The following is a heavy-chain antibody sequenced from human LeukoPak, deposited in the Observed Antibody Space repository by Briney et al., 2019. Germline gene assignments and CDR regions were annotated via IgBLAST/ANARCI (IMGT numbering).Heavy chain of an antibody. CDR2: ISGSGGST. J-gene: IGHJ4*02. D-gene: IGHD6-13*01. CDR3: AKVGQQHQKVDY. CDR1: GFTFSSYT. Sequence: PGGSLRLSCAASGFTFSSYTMSWVRQAPGKGLEWVSAISGSGGSTYYADSVKGRFTISRDNSKNTLYLQMNSLRAEDTAVYYCAKVGQQHQKVDYWGQGTLVTVSS. V-gene: IGHV3-23*01.